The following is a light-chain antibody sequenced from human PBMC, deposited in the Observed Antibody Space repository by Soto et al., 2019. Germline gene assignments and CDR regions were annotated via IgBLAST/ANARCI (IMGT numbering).Light chain of an antibody. Sequence: QSALTQPRSVSGSPGQSVTISCTGTSSDVGAYKYVSWYQQHPGKAPKLMIYEVNKRPSGVPDRFSGSKSVNTASLTISGLQAEDEADYYCCSYAGSYTFDVVFGGGTKLTVL. V-gene: IGLV2-11*01. CDR3: CSYAGSYTFDVV. CDR2: EVN. J-gene: IGLJ2*01. CDR1: SSDVGAYKY.